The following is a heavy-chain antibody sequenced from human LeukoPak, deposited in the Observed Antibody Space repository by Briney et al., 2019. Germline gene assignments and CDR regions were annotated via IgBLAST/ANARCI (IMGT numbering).Heavy chain of an antibody. V-gene: IGHV3-23*01. CDR2: ISGSGGST. Sequence: PGVSLRLSCAASGFTFSSYAMSCVRQAPGKGLEWVSSISGSGGSTYYADSGKVRFTISRDNSKKTLSLQMTGLRAEDTAVYCCAKAQWGADYWGQGPLVTVSS. CDR1: GFTFSSYA. J-gene: IGHJ4*02. CDR3: AKAQWGADY. D-gene: IGHD1-26*01.